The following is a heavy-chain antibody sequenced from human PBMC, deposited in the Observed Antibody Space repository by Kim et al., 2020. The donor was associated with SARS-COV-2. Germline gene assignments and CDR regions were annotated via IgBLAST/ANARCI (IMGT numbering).Heavy chain of an antibody. D-gene: IGHD2-2*01. Sequence: QTFQDRVTMTTDTTTSTAYMELRSLRSDDTAVYYCAREHNNFPPYHVDYWGQGTLVTVSS. V-gene: IGHV1-18*01. J-gene: IGHJ4*02. CDR3: AREHNNFPPYHVDY.